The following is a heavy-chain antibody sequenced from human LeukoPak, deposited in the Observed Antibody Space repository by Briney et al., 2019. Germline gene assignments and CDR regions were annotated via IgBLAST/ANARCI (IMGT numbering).Heavy chain of an antibody. CDR1: GGSISSSSYY. CDR3: ARMEDGYATSH. CDR2: IYYSGST. V-gene: IGHV4-39*07. J-gene: IGHJ4*02. D-gene: IGHD5-24*01. Sequence: SQTLSLTCTVSGGSISSSSYYWGWIRQPPGKGLEWIGSIYYSGSTYYNPSLKSRVTISVDTSKNQFSLKLSSVTAADTAVYYCARMEDGYATSHWGQGTLVTVSS.